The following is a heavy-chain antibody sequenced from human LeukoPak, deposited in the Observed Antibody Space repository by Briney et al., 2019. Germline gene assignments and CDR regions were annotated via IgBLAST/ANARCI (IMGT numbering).Heavy chain of an antibody. CDR1: GFSFDDYA. V-gene: IGHV3-9*01. Sequence: HPGGSLRLSCAASGFSFDDYAMHWVRQAPGKGLEWVSGISWNSGSIGYADSVKGRFTISRDNSKNTLYLQMNSLRSEDTALYSCAKESEEEQLLGEAMFDLWGRGTLVIVSS. CDR2: ISWNSGSI. CDR3: AKESEEEQLLGEAMFDL. J-gene: IGHJ2*01. D-gene: IGHD3-10*01.